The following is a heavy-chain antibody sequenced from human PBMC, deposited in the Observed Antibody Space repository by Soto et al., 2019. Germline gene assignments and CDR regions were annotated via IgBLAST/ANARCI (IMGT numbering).Heavy chain of an antibody. CDR1: GFTFSSYW. Sequence: EVQLVESGGGLVQSGGSLRLSCAASGFTFSSYWMHWVRQAPGKGLVWVSRMKGDGISTNYADSVKGRFTISRDNAKDTVFLQMNGLSADDTAVYYCARGAMGNYYNDYWGQGTLVTVSS. D-gene: IGHD3-10*01. CDR2: MKGDGIST. V-gene: IGHV3-74*01. CDR3: ARGAMGNYYNDY. J-gene: IGHJ4*02.